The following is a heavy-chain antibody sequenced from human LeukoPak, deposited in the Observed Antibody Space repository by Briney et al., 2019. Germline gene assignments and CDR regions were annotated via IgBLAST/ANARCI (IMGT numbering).Heavy chain of an antibody. D-gene: IGHD2-2*01. CDR3: ARELHIVVVPAANPGSY. V-gene: IGHV1-2*06. CDR1: GYTFTGYY. J-gene: IGHJ4*02. CDR2: INPNSGGT. Sequence: ASVKVSCKASGYTFTGYYMHWVRQAPGQGLEWMGRINPNSGGTNYAQKFQGRVTMTRDTSISTAYVELSRLRSDDTAVYYCARELHIVVVPAANPGSYWGQGTLVTVSS.